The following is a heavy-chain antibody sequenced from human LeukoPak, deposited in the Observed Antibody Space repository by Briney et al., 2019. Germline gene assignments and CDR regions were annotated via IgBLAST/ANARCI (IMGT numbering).Heavy chain of an antibody. CDR1: GFTFSTSV. Sequence: GGSLRLSCAASGFTFSTSVMSWVRQAPGEGLEWVSSLSAGSTNAYHADSVKGRFTISRDNSKNTLYLQMNSLRAEDTAVYYCARDHASYDSSGYYYLEIDYWGQGTLVTVSS. V-gene: IGHV3-23*01. CDR2: LSAGSTNA. CDR3: ARDHASYDSSGYYYLEIDY. J-gene: IGHJ4*02. D-gene: IGHD3-22*01.